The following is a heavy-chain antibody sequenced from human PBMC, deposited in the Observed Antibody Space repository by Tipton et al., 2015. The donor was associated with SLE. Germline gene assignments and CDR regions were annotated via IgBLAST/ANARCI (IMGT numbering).Heavy chain of an antibody. CDR3: ARSAGYSSSWAHFDY. Sequence: TLSLTCAVYGGSLSGYYWSWIRQPPGKGLEWIGEVTQSGTTNYSPSLKSRVTISVDTSKNQFSLKLSSVTAADTAVYYCARSAGYSSSWAHFDYWGQGTLVTVSS. J-gene: IGHJ4*02. V-gene: IGHV4-34*01. CDR2: VTQSGTT. D-gene: IGHD6-13*01. CDR1: GGSLSGYY.